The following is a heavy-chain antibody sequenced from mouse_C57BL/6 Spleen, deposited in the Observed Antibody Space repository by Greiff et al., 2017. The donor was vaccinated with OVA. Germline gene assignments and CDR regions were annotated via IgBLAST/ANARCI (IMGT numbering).Heavy chain of an antibody. D-gene: IGHD1-1*01. CDR3: ANYGSSSYYFDY. Sequence: QVQLQQPGAELVRPGTSVKLSCKASGYTFTSYWMHWVKQRPGQGLEWIGVIDPSDSYTNYNQKFKGKATLTVDTSSSTAYMQRSSLTSEDSAVYYCANYGSSSYYFDYWGQGTTLTVSS. V-gene: IGHV1-59*01. J-gene: IGHJ2*01. CDR1: GYTFTSYW. CDR2: IDPSDSYT.